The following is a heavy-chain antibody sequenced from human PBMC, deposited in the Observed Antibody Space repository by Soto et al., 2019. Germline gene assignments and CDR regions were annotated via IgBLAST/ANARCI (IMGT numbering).Heavy chain of an antibody. CDR1: GGSISGSYYY. D-gene: IGHD2-21*01. Sequence: SETLSLTCAVSGGSISGSYYYWGWLRQSPGKGPEWIGSVFYTGFTSYNPSLESRVSVSVDTSKNQFSLKVSGVSAADTAVYYCGRVVEGATRHTDLDSWGQGTLVTVS. V-gene: IGHV4-39*01. CDR2: VFYTGFT. CDR3: GRVVEGATRHTDLDS. J-gene: IGHJ5*01.